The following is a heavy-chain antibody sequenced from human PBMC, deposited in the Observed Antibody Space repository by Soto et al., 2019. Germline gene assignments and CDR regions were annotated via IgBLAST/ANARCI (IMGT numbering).Heavy chain of an antibody. D-gene: IGHD2-8*02. Sequence: QVHLQESGPGLVKPSQTLSLYCAVSGASISSDSYHWSWIRQHPGKVLEWVGFISSRGLTYYNPSAKSRLTTSADPSKSQFSLHLTSVTAADTAMYFCASYRLTVAWSNFDSWGQGTLVTVS. CDR3: ASYRLTVAWSNFDS. J-gene: IGHJ4*02. CDR1: GASISSDSYH. V-gene: IGHV4-31*11. CDR2: ISSRGLT.